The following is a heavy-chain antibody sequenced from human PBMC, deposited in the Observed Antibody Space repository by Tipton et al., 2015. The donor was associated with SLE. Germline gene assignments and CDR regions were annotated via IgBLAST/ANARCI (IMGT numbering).Heavy chain of an antibody. D-gene: IGHD5-24*01. Sequence: SLRLSCAGAGFIVSRNYMGWVRQAPGKGLEWVSIIYSDGSTYYEDSVKGRFTISRDNSKNRLFLQMNGLKLDDTAVYYCARDGPLLTRSFDFWGQGTMVTVSS. CDR3: ARDGPLLTRSFDF. V-gene: IGHV3-66*02. CDR2: IYSDGST. J-gene: IGHJ3*01. CDR1: GFIVSRNY.